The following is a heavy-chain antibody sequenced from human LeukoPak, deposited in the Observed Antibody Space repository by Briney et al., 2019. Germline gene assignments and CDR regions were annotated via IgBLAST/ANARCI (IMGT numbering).Heavy chain of an antibody. CDR3: ARGGTIQLWFDY. J-gene: IGHJ4*02. Sequence: PGGSLRLSCAASGFTFNSYGMHWVRQAPGKGLEWVAVISYDGSNKSYADSVKGRFTISRDNSKNTLYLQMNSLRAEDTAVYYCARGGTIQLWFDYWGQGTLVTVSS. D-gene: IGHD5-18*01. V-gene: IGHV3-30*03. CDR2: ISYDGSNK. CDR1: GFTFNSYG.